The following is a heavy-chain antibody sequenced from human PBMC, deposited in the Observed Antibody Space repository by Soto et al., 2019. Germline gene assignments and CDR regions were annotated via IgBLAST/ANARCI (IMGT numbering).Heavy chain of an antibody. CDR3: ARSITIFGVVRYWYFDL. V-gene: IGHV3-48*02. CDR2: IRGSSSTI. Sequence: EVQLVESGGGLVRPGGSLRLSCAASGFTFSSYSMNWVRQPPGKGWDWVPYIRGSSSTIYYADSVKGRFTISRDNAKNSLYLQMNSLRDEDTAVYYCARSITIFGVVRYWYFDLWGRGTLVTVSS. D-gene: IGHD3-3*01. J-gene: IGHJ2*01. CDR1: GFTFSSYS.